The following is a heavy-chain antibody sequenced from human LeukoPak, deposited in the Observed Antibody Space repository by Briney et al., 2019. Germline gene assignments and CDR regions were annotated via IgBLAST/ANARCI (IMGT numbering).Heavy chain of an antibody. CDR2: IKSKTDGGTT. J-gene: IGHJ4*02. CDR1: GCTFSNAW. Sequence: PGGSLRLSCAASGCTFSNAWMSWVRQAPGKGLEWVGRIKSKTDGGTTDYAAPVKGRFTISRDDSKNTLYLQMNSLKTEDTAVYYCTTDTHYYDSSGYRSDYYFDYWGQGTLVTVSS. V-gene: IGHV3-15*01. D-gene: IGHD3-22*01. CDR3: TTDTHYYDSSGYRSDYYFDY.